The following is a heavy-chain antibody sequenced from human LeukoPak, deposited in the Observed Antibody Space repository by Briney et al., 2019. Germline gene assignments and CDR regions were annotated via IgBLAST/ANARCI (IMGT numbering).Heavy chain of an antibody. D-gene: IGHD5-18*01. V-gene: IGHV4-59*08. CDR2: IYYSRSA. J-gene: IGHJ4*02. Sequence: PSETLSLTCTVSGGSISTYYWSWIRQPPGKGLEWIGYIYYSRSANYNPSLESRVTISVDTSKNHFSLKLSSVTAADTAVYYCARHYGYSYGPDYWGQGTLVTVSS. CDR3: ARHYGYSYGPDY. CDR1: GGSISTYY.